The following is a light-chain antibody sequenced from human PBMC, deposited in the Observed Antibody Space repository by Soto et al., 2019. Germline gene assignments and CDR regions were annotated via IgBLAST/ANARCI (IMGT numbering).Light chain of an antibody. CDR1: SSDVGGYNY. CDR3: SSYAGSNNPFL. CDR2: EVS. V-gene: IGLV2-8*01. J-gene: IGLJ1*01. Sequence: QSVLTRPPSASGSPGQSVTISCTGTSSDVGGYNYVSWYQQHPGKAPKLMIYEVSKRPSGVPDRFSGSKSGNTASLTVSGLQSEDEADYYCSSYAGSNNPFLFGTGTKLTVL.